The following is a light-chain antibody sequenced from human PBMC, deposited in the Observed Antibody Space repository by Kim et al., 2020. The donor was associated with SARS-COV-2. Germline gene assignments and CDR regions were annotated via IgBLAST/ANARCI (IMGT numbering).Light chain of an antibody. J-gene: IGLJ3*02. CDR3: QSYDSSNWV. Sequence: GKTVTISCTRSSGSIASNYVQWYQQRPGSAPTTVIYGDNQRPSGVPDRFSGSIDSSSNSASLTISGLKTEDEADYYCQSYDSSNWVFGGGTKLTVL. CDR1: SGSIASNY. CDR2: GDN. V-gene: IGLV6-57*03.